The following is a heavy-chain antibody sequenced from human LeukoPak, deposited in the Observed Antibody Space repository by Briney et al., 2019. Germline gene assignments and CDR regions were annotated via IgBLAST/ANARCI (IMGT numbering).Heavy chain of an antibody. CDR1: GFTFSSYG. V-gene: IGHV3-30*18. CDR3: AKPRTLGIAAGDFDY. Sequence: GGSLRLSCAASGFTFSSYGMHWVRQAPGKGLEWVAVISYDGSNKYYADSVKGRFTISRDNSKNTLYLQMNSLRAEDTAVYYCAKPRTLGIAAGDFDYWGQGTLVTVSS. J-gene: IGHJ4*02. D-gene: IGHD6-13*01. CDR2: ISYDGSNK.